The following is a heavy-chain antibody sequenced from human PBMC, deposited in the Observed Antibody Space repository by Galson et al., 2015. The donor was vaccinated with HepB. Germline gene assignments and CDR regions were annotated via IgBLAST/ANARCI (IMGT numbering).Heavy chain of an antibody. V-gene: IGHV3-64*04. J-gene: IGHJ2*01. CDR2: ISAKGDST. Sequence: LRLSCAASGFPFNTYAMHWVRQSPGKGLEYISAISAKGDSTYFADSVKDRFGISRDNSRNSVYLEMKSLRVDDTAVYYCARAGWVVTPFDWYFDLWGRGTLVTVSS. D-gene: IGHD4-23*01. CDR3: ARAGWVVTPFDWYFDL. CDR1: GFPFNTYA.